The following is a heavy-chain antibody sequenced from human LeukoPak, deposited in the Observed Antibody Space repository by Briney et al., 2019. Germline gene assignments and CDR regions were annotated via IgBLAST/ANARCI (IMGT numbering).Heavy chain of an antibody. V-gene: IGHV3-7*03. D-gene: IGHD2-2*01. Sequence: PGGSLRLSCEVSGLTISMYWLTWVRQAPGKGLEWVANIKQDGSEKNYVDSVKGRFTISRDNTKNSLYLQMNSLRDEDTAVYHCASRRCSITACYVASLNCFDYWGQGTRVTVSS. CDR1: GLTISMYW. CDR3: ASRRCSITACYVASLNCFDY. J-gene: IGHJ4*02. CDR2: IKQDGSEK.